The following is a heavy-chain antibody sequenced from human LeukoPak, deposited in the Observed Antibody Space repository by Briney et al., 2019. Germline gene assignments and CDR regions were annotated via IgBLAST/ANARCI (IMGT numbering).Heavy chain of an antibody. CDR2: IYYRGST. J-gene: IGHJ4*02. V-gene: IGHV4-59*11. CDR3: ARSILHSGGSCCWYFFDY. Sequence: SETRSLTCTVSGGSIGGHYWSWIRQPPGKGLDWIGYIYYRGSTEYNPSLKSRVTISVDTSKNQFSLQLSSVSVADTAVYYCARSILHSGGSCCWYFFDYWGQGALVTVSS. D-gene: IGHD2-15*01. CDR1: GGSIGGHY.